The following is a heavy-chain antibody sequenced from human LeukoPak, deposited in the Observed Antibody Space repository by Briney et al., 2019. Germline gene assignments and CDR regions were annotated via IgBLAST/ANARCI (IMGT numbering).Heavy chain of an antibody. CDR1: GGSFSGYY. D-gene: IGHD5-12*01. J-gene: IGHJ5*02. Sequence: SETLSLTCAVYGGSFSGYYWSWIRQPPGKGLEWIGEINHSGSTNYNPSLKSRVTISVDTSKNQFSLKLSSVTAADTAVHYWARGASGYSGYEYLNWFDPWGQGTLVTVPS. V-gene: IGHV4-34*01. CDR2: INHSGST. CDR3: ARGASGYSGYEYLNWFDP.